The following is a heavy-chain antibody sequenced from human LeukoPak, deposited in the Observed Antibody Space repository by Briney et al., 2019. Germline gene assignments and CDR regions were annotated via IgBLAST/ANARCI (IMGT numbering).Heavy chain of an antibody. CDR2: ISGSGGST. D-gene: IGHD1-26*01. J-gene: IGHJ4*02. CDR1: GFTFSRYA. Sequence: PGVSLRLSCAASGFTFSRYAMSWARQAPGKGLEWVSSISGSGGSTYYADSVKGRFTISRDNSKNTLYLQMNSLRAEDTAVYYCAREWDSGSYYLGYFDYWGQGTLVTVSS. V-gene: IGHV3-23*01. CDR3: AREWDSGSYYLGYFDY.